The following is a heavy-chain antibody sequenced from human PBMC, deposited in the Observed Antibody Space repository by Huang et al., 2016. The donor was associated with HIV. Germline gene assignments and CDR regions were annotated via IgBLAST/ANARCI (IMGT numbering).Heavy chain of an antibody. CDR1: CGSISSYY. CDR3: ARGPSPRLQEAFDI. J-gene: IGHJ3*02. D-gene: IGHD5-12*01. CDR2: IYYSGST. V-gene: IGHV4-59*01. Sequence: QVQLQESGPGLVKPSETLSLTCTVSCGSISSYYWSWIRQPPGKGLECIGYIYYSGSTNYNPSLKSRVTRSVDTYKNQFSLKLRSVTAADTAIYYWARGPSPRLQEAFDIWGQGTMVTVSS.